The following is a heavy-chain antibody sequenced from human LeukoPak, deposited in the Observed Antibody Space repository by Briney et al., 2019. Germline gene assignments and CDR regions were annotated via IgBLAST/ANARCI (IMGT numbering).Heavy chain of an antibody. V-gene: IGHV3-30-3*01. CDR3: ASIEFSDY. CDR2: ISYDGSNK. J-gene: IGHJ4*02. Sequence: SGGSLRLSCAASGFTFSSYAMHWVRQAPGKGLEWVAVISYDGSNKYYADSVKGRFTISRDNSKNTLYLQMNSLRAEDTAVCYCASIEFSDYWGQGTLVTVSS. D-gene: IGHD3-10*01. CDR1: GFTFSSYA.